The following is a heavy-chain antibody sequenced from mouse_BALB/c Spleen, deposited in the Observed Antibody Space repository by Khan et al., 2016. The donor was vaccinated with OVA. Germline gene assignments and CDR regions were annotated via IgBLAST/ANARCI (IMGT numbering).Heavy chain of an antibody. Sequence: EVQLQESGPGLVKPSQSLSLTCTVTGYSITSGYAWNWIRQFPGNKLEWMGYISYSGVTNYTPSLKSRISFTRDTSKNPFFLQLNSVTTEDTATYCCARGNYYGYYFDYWGQGTTLTVSS. CDR2: ISYSGVT. CDR3: ARGNYYGYYFDY. CDR1: GYSITSGYA. J-gene: IGHJ2*01. D-gene: IGHD1-1*01. V-gene: IGHV3-2*02.